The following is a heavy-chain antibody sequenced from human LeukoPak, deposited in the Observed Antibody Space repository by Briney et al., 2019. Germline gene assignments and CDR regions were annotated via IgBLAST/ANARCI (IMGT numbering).Heavy chain of an antibody. V-gene: IGHV1-69*13. J-gene: IGHJ6*04. CDR3: ARDLGSGYSYGRDGMDV. CDR1: GGTFSSYA. Sequence: VASVKVSCKASGGTFSSYAISWVRQAPGQGLEWMGGIIPIFGTANYAQKFQGRVTITADESTSTAYMELSSLRSEDTAVYYCARDLGSGYSYGRDGMDVWGKGTTVTVSS. CDR2: IIPIFGTA. D-gene: IGHD5-18*01.